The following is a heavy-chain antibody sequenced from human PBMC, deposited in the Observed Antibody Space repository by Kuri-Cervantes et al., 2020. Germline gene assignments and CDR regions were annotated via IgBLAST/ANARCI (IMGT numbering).Heavy chain of an antibody. CDR3: ARGPFDEYYDSSAYYGMDV. J-gene: IGHJ6*02. Sequence: ASVKVSCKASGYTFTGYYMHWVRQAPGQGLEWMGWINPNSGGTNYAEKFQGRVTMTRDTSISTAYMELSRLRSDDTAVYYCARGPFDEYYDSSAYYGMDVWGQGTTVTVSS. V-gene: IGHV1-2*02. CDR2: INPNSGGT. CDR1: GYTFTGYY. D-gene: IGHD3-22*01.